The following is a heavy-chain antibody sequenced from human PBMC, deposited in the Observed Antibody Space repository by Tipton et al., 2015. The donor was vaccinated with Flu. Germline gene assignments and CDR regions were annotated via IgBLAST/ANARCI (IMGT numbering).Heavy chain of an antibody. V-gene: IGHV4-59*08. D-gene: IGHD4-17*01. Sequence: TLSLTCNVSGGSITSYYWSWIRQPPGKGLEWIGYIYYSGSTNYNPSLKSRVTISVDTSKNQFSLKLSSVTAADTAVYYCARRKTVTTRLTYFDYWGQGTLVTVSS. CDR2: IYYSGST. CDR3: ARRKTVTTRLTYFDY. CDR1: GGSITSYY. J-gene: IGHJ4*02.